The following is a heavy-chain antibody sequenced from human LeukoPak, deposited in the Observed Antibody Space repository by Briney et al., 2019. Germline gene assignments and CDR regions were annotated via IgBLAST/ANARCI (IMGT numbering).Heavy chain of an antibody. J-gene: IGHJ4*02. D-gene: IGHD4-17*01. Sequence: SETLSLTCAVSGYSISSGYYWGWIRQPPGKGLEWIGSIYHSGSTYYNPSLKSRVTISVDTSKNQFSLKLSSVTAADTAVYYCARPLSDDYGDYVDYCGQGTLVTVSS. CDR2: IYHSGST. V-gene: IGHV4-38-2*01. CDR1: GYSISSGYY. CDR3: ARPLSDDYGDYVDY.